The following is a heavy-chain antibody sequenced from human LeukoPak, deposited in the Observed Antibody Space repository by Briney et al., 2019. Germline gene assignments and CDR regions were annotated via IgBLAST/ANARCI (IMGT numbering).Heavy chain of an antibody. Sequence: SVTVSCKASGYTFSNYDITWVRQAPGQGLEWLGWISAYNGDTNYAQKLQGRVTMTTDTSTGTAYMELRSLRSDDTAVYYCARHYYDSGGYYSAFDYWGQGTMVASSS. CDR1: GYTFSNYD. V-gene: IGHV1-18*01. CDR3: ARHYYDSGGYYSAFDY. J-gene: IGHJ4*02. CDR2: ISAYNGDT. D-gene: IGHD3-22*01.